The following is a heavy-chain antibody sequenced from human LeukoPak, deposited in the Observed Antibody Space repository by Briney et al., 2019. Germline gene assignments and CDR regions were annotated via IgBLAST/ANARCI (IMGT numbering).Heavy chain of an antibody. Sequence: PGVSLRLSCAASGFTFSNYAMSWVRQAPGKGLEWVSAISGSGGSTYYADSVKGRFTISRDNSKNTLYLQMNSLRAEDTAVYYCAKGPGRITIFGVVTPFDYWGQGTLVTVSS. J-gene: IGHJ4*02. D-gene: IGHD3-3*01. CDR3: AKGPGRITIFGVVTPFDY. CDR1: GFTFSNYA. V-gene: IGHV3-23*01. CDR2: ISGSGGST.